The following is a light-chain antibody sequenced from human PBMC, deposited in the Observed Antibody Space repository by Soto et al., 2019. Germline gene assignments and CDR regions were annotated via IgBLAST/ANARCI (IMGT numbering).Light chain of an antibody. CDR3: YSFAGSYTWV. V-gene: IGLV2-11*01. CDR1: SSDVGAYNY. CDR2: DVS. Sequence: QSVLTQPRSVSGSPGQSVTISCTGTSSDVGAYNYVSWYQQHPGKAPKLMIYDVSGRPSGVPDRFSGSKSGNTASLTISGLQSEDEADYYCYSFAGSYTWVFGGRTKVTVL. J-gene: IGLJ3*02.